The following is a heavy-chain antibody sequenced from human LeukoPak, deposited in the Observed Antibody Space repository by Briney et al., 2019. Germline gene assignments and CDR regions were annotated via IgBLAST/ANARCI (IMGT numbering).Heavy chain of an antibody. Sequence: GGSLRLSCAASGFTFSSYAMSWVRQAPGKGLEWVSAISGSGGSTYYADSVKGRFTISRDNSKNTLYLRMNSPRAEDTAVYYCARDRSRKLLWFGEVFDYWGQGTLVTVSS. J-gene: IGHJ4*02. CDR2: ISGSGGST. D-gene: IGHD3-10*01. CDR3: ARDRSRKLLWFGEVFDY. V-gene: IGHV3-23*01. CDR1: GFTFSSYA.